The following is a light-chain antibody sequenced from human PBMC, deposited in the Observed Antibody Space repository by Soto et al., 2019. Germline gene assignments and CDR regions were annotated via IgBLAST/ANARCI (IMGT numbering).Light chain of an antibody. Sequence: QSVLGQPPSASGTPRQTVIISCSGSRSDIGSNFVNWYQHLPGTAPKLLIYNSNQRPSGVPDRFSGSKSGTSASLAISGLQSEDEADYYCAAWDDSLTCPVFGTGTKVTVL. CDR2: NSN. CDR1: RSDIGSNF. V-gene: IGLV1-44*01. CDR3: AAWDDSLTCPV. J-gene: IGLJ1*01.